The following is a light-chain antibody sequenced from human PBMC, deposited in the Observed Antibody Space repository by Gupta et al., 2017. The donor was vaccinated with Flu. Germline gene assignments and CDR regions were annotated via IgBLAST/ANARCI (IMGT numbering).Light chain of an antibody. CDR3: AAWDDSLNGVI. Sequence: QSVLTQPPSASGTPGQRVTISCSGSSSNIGSDSVNWYQHLPGSAPKLLIYGNNQRPSGVPDRFSGPKSGTSASLAVSGLQSEDEADYYCAAWDDSLNGVIFGGGTKLTVL. CDR2: GNN. CDR1: SSNIGSDS. V-gene: IGLV1-44*01. J-gene: IGLJ2*01.